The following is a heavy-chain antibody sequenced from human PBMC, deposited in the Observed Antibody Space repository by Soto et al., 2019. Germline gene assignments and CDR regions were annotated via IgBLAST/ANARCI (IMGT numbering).Heavy chain of an antibody. CDR3: ARDKGSYGSGTYAY. V-gene: IGHV1-69*06. CDR1: GGTFSSYA. CDR2: IIPIFGTA. J-gene: IGHJ4*02. D-gene: IGHD3-10*01. Sequence: ASVKVSRQASGGTFSSYAISWVRQAPGQGLEWMGGIIPIFGTANYAQKFQGRVTITADKSTSTAYMELSSLRSEDTALYYCARDKGSYGSGTYAYWGQGILPTVSS.